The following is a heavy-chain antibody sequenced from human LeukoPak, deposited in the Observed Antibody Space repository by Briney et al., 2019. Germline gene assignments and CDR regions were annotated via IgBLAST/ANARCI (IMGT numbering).Heavy chain of an antibody. J-gene: IGHJ5*02. CDR2: IYHSGST. CDR3: ARGVGAAAEHWFDP. Sequence: SETLPLTCAVSGYSISSGYYWGWIRQPPGKGLEWIGSIYHSGSTYYNPSLKSRVTISVDTSKNQFSLKLSSVTAADTAVYYCARGVGAAAEHWFDPWGQGTLVTVSS. D-gene: IGHD6-13*01. CDR1: GYSISSGYY. V-gene: IGHV4-38-2*01.